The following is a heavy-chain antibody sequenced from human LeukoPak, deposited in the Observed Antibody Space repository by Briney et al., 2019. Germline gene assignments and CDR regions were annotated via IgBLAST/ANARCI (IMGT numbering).Heavy chain of an antibody. Sequence: SETLSLTCTVSGYSISSGYYWGWIRQPPGKGLEWIGSIYYSGSTYYNPSLKSRVTISVDTSKNQFSLKLSSVTAADTAVYYCAARDKYYFDYWGQGTLVTVSS. V-gene: IGHV4-38-2*02. J-gene: IGHJ4*02. CDR2: IYYSGST. CDR1: GYSISSGYY. CDR3: AARDKYYFDY.